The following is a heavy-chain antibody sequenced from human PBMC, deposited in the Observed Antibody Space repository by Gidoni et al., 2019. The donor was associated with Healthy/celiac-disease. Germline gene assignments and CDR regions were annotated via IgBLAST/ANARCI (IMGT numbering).Heavy chain of an antibody. D-gene: IGHD3-3*01. Sequence: QVQLVESGGGVVQPGRSLRLSCAASGFTFSSYAMHWVRQAPGKGLEWVAVISYDGSNKYYADSVKGRFTISRDNSKNTLYLQMNSLRAEDTAVYYCARDLVQVLRFLEWLRGRDPYGMDVWGQGTTVTVSS. V-gene: IGHV3-30*04. CDR3: ARDLVQVLRFLEWLRGRDPYGMDV. CDR1: GFTFSSYA. J-gene: IGHJ6*02. CDR2: ISYDGSNK.